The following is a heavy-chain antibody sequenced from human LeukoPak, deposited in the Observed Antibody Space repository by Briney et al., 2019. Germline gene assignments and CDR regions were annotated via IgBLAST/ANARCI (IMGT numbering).Heavy chain of an antibody. CDR2: IYFSGNT. Sequence: SETLSLTCTVSGGSISSYYWSWIRQPAGKGREWIGRIYFSGNTNYNPSLKSRVTMSVDTSENQFSLRLSSVTAADTAVYYCARGRSSVSGCDAFDIWGQGTMVTVSS. CDR3: ARGRSSVSGCDAFDI. V-gene: IGHV4-4*07. D-gene: IGHD6-19*01. CDR1: GGSISSYY. J-gene: IGHJ3*02.